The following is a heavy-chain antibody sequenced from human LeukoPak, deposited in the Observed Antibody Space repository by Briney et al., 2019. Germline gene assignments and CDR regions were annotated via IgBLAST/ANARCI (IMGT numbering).Heavy chain of an antibody. Sequence: PSETLSLTCTVSGGSISSSSYYWGWIRQPPGKGLEWIGSIYYSGSTYYNPSLKSRVTISVDTSKNQFSLKLSSVTAADTAVYYCARHDMEFWEDIDYWGQGTLVTVSS. CDR1: GGSISSSSYY. CDR3: ARHDMEFWEDIDY. CDR2: IYYSGST. V-gene: IGHV4-39*01. D-gene: IGHD3-10*01. J-gene: IGHJ4*02.